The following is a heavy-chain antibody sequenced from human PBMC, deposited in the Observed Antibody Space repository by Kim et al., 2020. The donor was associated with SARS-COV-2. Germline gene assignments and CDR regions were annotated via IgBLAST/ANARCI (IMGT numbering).Heavy chain of an antibody. CDR2: IYYSGST. D-gene: IGHD1-26*01. CDR3: ARDSGSYYRMGSYYYG. J-gene: IGHJ6*01. Sequence: SETLSLTCTVSGGSVSSGSYYWSWIRQRPGKGLEWIGYIYYSGSTNYNPSLKSRATISVDTSKNQFSLKLTPVTAAETAVYYCARDSGSYYRMGSYYYG. CDR1: GGSVSSGSYY. V-gene: IGHV4-61*01.